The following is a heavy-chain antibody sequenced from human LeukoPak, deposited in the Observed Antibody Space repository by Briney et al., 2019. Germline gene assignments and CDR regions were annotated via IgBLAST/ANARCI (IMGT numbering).Heavy chain of an antibody. CDR3: ARQGQTSSIQLWTLYYFDY. V-gene: IGHV4-34*01. Sequence: SETLSLTCAVYGGSFSGYYWSWIRQPPGKGLEWIGEINHSGSTNYNPSLKSRVTISVDTSKNQFSLELSSVTAADTAVYYCARQGQTSSIQLWTLYYFDYWGQGTLVTVSS. CDR1: GGSFSGYY. CDR2: INHSGST. J-gene: IGHJ4*02. D-gene: IGHD5-18*01.